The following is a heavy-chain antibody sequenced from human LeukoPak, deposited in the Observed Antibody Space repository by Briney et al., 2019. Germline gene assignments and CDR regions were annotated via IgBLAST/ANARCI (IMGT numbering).Heavy chain of an antibody. V-gene: IGHV4-30-2*01. CDR2: IYHSGST. Sequence: SETLSLTCAVSGGAISSGGYSWSWTRQPPGKGLEWIGYIYHSGSTYYNPSLKSRVTISVDRSKNQFSLKLSSVTAADTAVYYCARAPCSSTSCHNWFDPWGQGTLVTVSS. J-gene: IGHJ5*02. CDR3: ARAPCSSTSCHNWFDP. CDR1: GGAISSGGYS. D-gene: IGHD2-2*01.